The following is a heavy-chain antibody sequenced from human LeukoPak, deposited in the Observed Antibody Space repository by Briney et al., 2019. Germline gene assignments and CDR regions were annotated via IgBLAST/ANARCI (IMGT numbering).Heavy chain of an antibody. Sequence: GGSLRLSCVASGFTFTSDAMNWVRQAPGKGLEWVSSTVSRGTTQYADSVKGRFTISRDNSKNTLYLQMNSLRAEDTAVYYCARDRDAVAGIDYWGQGTLVTVSS. D-gene: IGHD6-19*01. CDR1: GFTFTSDA. V-gene: IGHV3-23*01. J-gene: IGHJ4*02. CDR3: ARDRDAVAGIDY. CDR2: TVSRGTT.